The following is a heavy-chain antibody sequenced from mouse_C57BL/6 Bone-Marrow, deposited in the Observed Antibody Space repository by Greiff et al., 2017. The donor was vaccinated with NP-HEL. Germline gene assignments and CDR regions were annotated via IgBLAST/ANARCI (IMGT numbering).Heavy chain of an antibody. CDR3: ARVGSSYVHFDY. Sequence: EVKLVESGGGLVKPGGSLKLSCAASGFTFSSYAMSWVRQTPEKRLEWVATISDGGSYTYYPDNVKGRFTISRDNAKNNLYLQMSHLKSEDTAMYYCARVGSSYVHFDYWGQGTTLTVSS. CDR2: ISDGGSYT. D-gene: IGHD1-1*01. CDR1: GFTFSSYA. J-gene: IGHJ2*01. V-gene: IGHV5-4*03.